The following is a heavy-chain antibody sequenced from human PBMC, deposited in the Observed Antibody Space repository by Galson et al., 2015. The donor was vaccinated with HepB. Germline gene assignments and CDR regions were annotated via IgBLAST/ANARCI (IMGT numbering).Heavy chain of an antibody. Sequence: SLRLSCAASGFTFSSYSMNWVRQAPGKGLEWVSSISSSSSYIYYADSVKGRFTISRDNAKNSLYLQMNSLRAEDTAVYYCLPRAGSVVTSSSRGQGTLVTVSS. V-gene: IGHV3-21*01. CDR3: LPRAGSVVTSSS. J-gene: IGHJ4*02. CDR1: GFTFSSYS. D-gene: IGHD4-23*01. CDR2: ISSSSSYI.